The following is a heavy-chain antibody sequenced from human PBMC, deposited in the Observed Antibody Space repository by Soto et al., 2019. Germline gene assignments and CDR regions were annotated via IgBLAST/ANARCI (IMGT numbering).Heavy chain of an antibody. CDR3: AKQGGRVAGKGNAFDI. D-gene: IGHD2-15*01. Sequence: GGSLRLSCAASGFTFSSYAMSWVRQAPGKGLEWVSAISGSGGSTYYADSVKGRFTISRDNSKNTLYLQMNSLRAEDTAVYYCAKQGGRVAGKGNAFDIWGQGTMVTVSS. V-gene: IGHV3-23*01. CDR1: GFTFSSYA. CDR2: ISGSGGST. J-gene: IGHJ3*02.